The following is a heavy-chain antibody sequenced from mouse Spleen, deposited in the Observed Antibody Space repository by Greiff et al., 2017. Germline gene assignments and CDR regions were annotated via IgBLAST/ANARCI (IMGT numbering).Heavy chain of an antibody. Sequence: EVQLQQSGPVLVKPGASVKMSCKASGYTFTDYYMNWVKQSHGKSLEWIGVINPYNGGTSYNQKFKGKATLTVDKSSSTAYMELNSLTSEDSAVYYCARRGYGNHYYYAMDYWGQGTSVTVSS. J-gene: IGHJ4*01. V-gene: IGHV1-19*01. CDR1: GYTFTDYY. CDR2: INPYNGGT. D-gene: IGHD2-1*01. CDR3: ARRGYGNHYYYAMDY.